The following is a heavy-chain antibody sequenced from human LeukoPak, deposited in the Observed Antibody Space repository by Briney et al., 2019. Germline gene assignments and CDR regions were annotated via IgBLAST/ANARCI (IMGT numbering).Heavy chain of an antibody. CDR3: ARTRPKYSSSWYADYFDY. D-gene: IGHD6-13*01. J-gene: IGHJ4*02. CDR1: GGSVSSNNDY. Sequence: PSEPLSLTCTGSGGSVSSNNDYWSWIRQSPGKGLEWIGYIYYSGTTNYNPSLKSRVTISVDTSENQFSLKLSSVTVADTAVSFCARTRPKYSSSWYADYFDYWGQGTLVTVSS. CDR2: IYYSGTT. V-gene: IGHV4-61*01.